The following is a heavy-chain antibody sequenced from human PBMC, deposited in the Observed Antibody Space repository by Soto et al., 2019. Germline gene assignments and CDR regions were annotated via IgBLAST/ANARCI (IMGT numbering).Heavy chain of an antibody. CDR3: ARDLKVVATSFDY. J-gene: IGHJ4*02. D-gene: IGHD5-12*01. CDR2: ISSSSSYI. Sequence: NPGVSLRLSCAASGFTFSSYSMNWVRQAPGKGLEWVSSISSSSSYIYYADSVKGRFTISRDNAKNSLYLQMNSLIAEDTAVYYCARDLKVVATSFDYWGQGTLVTVSS. CDR1: GFTFSSYS. V-gene: IGHV3-21*01.